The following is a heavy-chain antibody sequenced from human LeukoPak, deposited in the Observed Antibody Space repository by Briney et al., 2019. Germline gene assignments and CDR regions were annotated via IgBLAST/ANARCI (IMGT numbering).Heavy chain of an antibody. CDR1: GFTFSSYA. J-gene: IGHJ4*02. Sequence: GGSLSLSCAASGFTFSSYAMHWVRQAPGKGLEWVAVISYDGSDKYYADSVKGRFTISRDNSKNTLYLQMNSLRAEDTAVYYCARAAGYSSDSYYFDYWGQGTLVTVSS. V-gene: IGHV3-30-3*01. D-gene: IGHD6-19*01. CDR3: ARAAGYSSDSYYFDY. CDR2: ISYDGSDK.